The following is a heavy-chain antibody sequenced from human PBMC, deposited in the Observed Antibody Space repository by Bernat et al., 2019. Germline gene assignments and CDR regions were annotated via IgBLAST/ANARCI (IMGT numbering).Heavy chain of an antibody. D-gene: IGHD4-23*01. CDR1: GFTFSGSA. CDR2: IRSKANSYAT. Sequence: EVQLVESGGGLVQPGGSLKLSCAASGFTFSGSAMHWVRQASGKGLEWVGRIRSKANSYATAYAASVKGRFTISRDDSKNTAYLQMNSLRAEDTAVYYCAKVYYGGVRSSAFDIWGQGTMVTVSS. CDR3: AKVYYGGVRSSAFDI. V-gene: IGHV3-73*02. J-gene: IGHJ3*02.